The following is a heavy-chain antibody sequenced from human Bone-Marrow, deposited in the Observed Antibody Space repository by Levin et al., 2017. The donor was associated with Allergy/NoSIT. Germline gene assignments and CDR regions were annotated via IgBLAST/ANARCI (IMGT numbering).Heavy chain of an antibody. V-gene: IGHV4-38-2*01. CDR3: ARVPSKGLYYYYYMDV. CDR1: GYSIRSGYY. J-gene: IGHJ6*03. CDR2: IYHSGST. D-gene: IGHD4-11*01. Sequence: SQTLSLTCAVSGYSIRSGYYWGWIRQPPGKGLEWIGSIYHSGSTYYNPSLKSRVTISVDTSKNQFSLKLSSVTAADTAVYYCARVPSKGLYYYYYMDVWGKGTTVTVSS.